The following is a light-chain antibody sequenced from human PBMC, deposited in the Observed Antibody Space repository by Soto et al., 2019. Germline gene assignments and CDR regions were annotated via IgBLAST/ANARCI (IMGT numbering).Light chain of an antibody. V-gene: IGLV1-44*01. CDR3: AAWDDSLNGGV. Sequence: QSVLTQPPSASGTPGQRVSISCSGSSSNIGSNTVNWYQQVPGTAPKLLIYSDTQRPSGVPDRFSGSKSGTSASLAISGLQSGDESDYHCAAWDDSLNGGVFGGGTKLTVL. CDR2: SDT. J-gene: IGLJ3*02. CDR1: SSNIGSNT.